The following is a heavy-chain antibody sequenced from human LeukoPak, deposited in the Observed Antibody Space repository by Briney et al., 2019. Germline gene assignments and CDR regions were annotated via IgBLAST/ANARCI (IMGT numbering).Heavy chain of an antibody. CDR2: IYHSGST. V-gene: IGHV4-38-2*02. D-gene: IGHD2-21*01. CDR1: GYSISSGYY. J-gene: IGHJ4*02. CDR3: ARALLNCGGDCYPYYFDY. Sequence: PSETLSLTCTVSGYSISSGYYWGWIRQPPGKGLEWIGSIYHSGSTYYNPSLKSRVTISVDTSKNQFSLKLSSVTAADTAVYYCARALLNCGGDCYPYYFDYWGQGTLLTVSS.